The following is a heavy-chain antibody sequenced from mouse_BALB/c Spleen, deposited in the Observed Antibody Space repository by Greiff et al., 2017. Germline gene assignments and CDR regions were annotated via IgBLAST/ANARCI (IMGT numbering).Heavy chain of an antibody. D-gene: IGHD5-1*01. CDR3: ARRRRTHYYAMDY. Sequence: QVQLKESGPGLVAPSQSLSITCTVSGFSLTGYGVNWVRQPPGKGLEWLGMIWGDGSTDYNSALKSRLSISKDNSKSQVFLKMNSLQTDDTARYYCARRRRTHYYAMDYWGQGTSVTVSS. V-gene: IGHV2-6-7*01. CDR2: IWGDGST. CDR1: GFSLTGYG. J-gene: IGHJ4*01.